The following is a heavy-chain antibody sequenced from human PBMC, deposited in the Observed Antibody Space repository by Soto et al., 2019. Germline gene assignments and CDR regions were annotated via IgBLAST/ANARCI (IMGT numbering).Heavy chain of an antibody. CDR3: AREGGYKAWAFDI. V-gene: IGHV4-59*01. CDR1: GGSISSYY. CDR2: IYYSGST. Sequence: SETLSLTCTVSGGSISSYYWSWIRQPPGKGLEWIGDIYYSGSTNYNPSLKSRVTISVDTSKNQFSLKLSSVTAADTAVYYCAREGGYKAWAFDIWGQGTMVTVSS. D-gene: IGHD1-20*01. J-gene: IGHJ3*02.